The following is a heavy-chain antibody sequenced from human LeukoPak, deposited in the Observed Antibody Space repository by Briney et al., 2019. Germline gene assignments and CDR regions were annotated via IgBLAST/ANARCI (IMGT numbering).Heavy chain of an antibody. CDR1: GYSISSGYY. V-gene: IGHV4-38-2*02. CDR2: IYHSGST. CDR3: ARVPRGTIDY. J-gene: IGHJ4*02. Sequence: SETLSLTCTVSGYSISSGYYWGWIRQPPGKGPEWIGSIYHSGSTYYNPSLKSRVTISVDTSKNQFSLKLSSVTAADTAVYYCARVPRGTIDYWGQGTLVTVSS.